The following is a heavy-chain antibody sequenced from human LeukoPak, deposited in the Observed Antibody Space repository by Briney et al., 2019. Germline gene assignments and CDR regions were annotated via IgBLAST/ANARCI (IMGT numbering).Heavy chain of an antibody. CDR3: AAAVMVRGVIWY. CDR1: EFSVSSNY. D-gene: IGHD3-10*01. CDR2: IYSGGST. Sequence: GGSLRLSCAASEFSVSSNYMTWVRQAPGKGLEWVSVIYSGGSTYYADSVKGRFTISRDNSKNTLYLQMNSLRAEDTAVYYCAAAVMVRGVIWYWGQGTLVTVSS. V-gene: IGHV3-53*01. J-gene: IGHJ4*02.